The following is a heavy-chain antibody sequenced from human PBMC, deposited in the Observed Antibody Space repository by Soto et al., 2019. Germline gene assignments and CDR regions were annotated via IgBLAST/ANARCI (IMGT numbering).Heavy chain of an antibody. Sequence: ASVKVSCKASGYTFTSYYMHWVRQAPGQGLEWMGIINPSGGSTSYAQKFQGRVTMTRDTSTSTVYMELSSLRSEDTAVYYCARDPDYGSLAHTNHLYYYYGMDVWGQGTTVTVSS. D-gene: IGHD4-17*01. CDR1: GYTFTSYY. J-gene: IGHJ6*02. CDR3: ARDPDYGSLAHTNHLYYYYGMDV. CDR2: INPSGGST. V-gene: IGHV1-46*01.